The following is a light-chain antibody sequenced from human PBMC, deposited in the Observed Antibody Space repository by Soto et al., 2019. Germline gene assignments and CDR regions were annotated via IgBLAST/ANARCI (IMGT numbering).Light chain of an antibody. CDR2: DAS. J-gene: IGKJ1*01. CDR3: QQYNSYPWT. CDR1: QSVNNR. V-gene: IGKV1-5*01. Sequence: DIQMTQSASTLSASVGDRVTITCRASQSVNNRLAWYQQKPGKAPNLLIYDASSLESGVPSRLSGSGSGTEFTLTISSLPPDDFATYYCQQYNSYPWTFGQVTKVDI.